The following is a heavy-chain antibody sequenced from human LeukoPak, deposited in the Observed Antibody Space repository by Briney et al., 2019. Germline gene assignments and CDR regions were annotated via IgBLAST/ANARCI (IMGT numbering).Heavy chain of an antibody. CDR3: ARRGYNWNDLYYYYGMDV. Sequence: GASVKVSCKASGYTFTSYDINWVRQATGQGLEWMGWMNPNSGNTGYAQKFQGRVTMTWNTSISTAYMELSSLRSEDTAVYYCARRGYNWNDLYYYYGMDVWGQGTTVTVSS. D-gene: IGHD1-1*01. V-gene: IGHV1-8*01. CDR2: MNPNSGNT. J-gene: IGHJ6*02. CDR1: GYTFTSYD.